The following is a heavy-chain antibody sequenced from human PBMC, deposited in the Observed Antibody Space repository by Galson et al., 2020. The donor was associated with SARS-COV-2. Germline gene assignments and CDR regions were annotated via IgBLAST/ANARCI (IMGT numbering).Heavy chain of an antibody. CDR1: GGTFSGYY. J-gene: IGHJ4*02. CDR3: ARGRYPRADGILLWMYRIASRGVVDS. D-gene: IGHD6-13*01. V-gene: IGHV4-34*01. Sequence: PSETLSLTCAVYGGTFSGYYWNWIRQSPGKGLEWIGEINDGGRTNYNPSLESRVGISVDTSKKQFSLKLSSVTAADTAVYHCARGRYPRADGILLWMYRIASRGVVDSWSQGTRVTVSS. CDR2: INDGGRT.